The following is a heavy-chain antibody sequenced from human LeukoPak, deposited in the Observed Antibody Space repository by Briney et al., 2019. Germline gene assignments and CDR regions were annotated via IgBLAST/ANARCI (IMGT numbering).Heavy chain of an antibody. D-gene: IGHD3-10*01. CDR3: ARLGGPRDY. CDR2: IYYSGST. J-gene: IGHJ4*02. CDR1: GYSISSGYY. Sequence: SETLSLTCAVSGYSISSGYYWGWIRQPPGKGLEWIGSIYYSGSTYYNPSLKSRVTISVDTSKNQFSLKLSSVTAADTAVYYCARLGGPRDYWGQGTLVTVSS. V-gene: IGHV4-38-2*01.